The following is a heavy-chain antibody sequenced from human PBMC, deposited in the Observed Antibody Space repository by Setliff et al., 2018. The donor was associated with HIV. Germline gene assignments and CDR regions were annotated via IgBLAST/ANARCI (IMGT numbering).Heavy chain of an antibody. CDR3: ASGRKKNYDLFTGYYRILGVDFDY. CDR1: GYSFTSYW. J-gene: IGHJ4*02. D-gene: IGHD3-9*01. CDR2: IYPGDSDT. Sequence: GESLKISCKGSGYSFTSYWIGWVRQMPGKGLEWMGIIYPGDSDTRYSTSFQGQVTISADKSISTAYLQWSSLKASDTAMYYCASGRKKNYDLFTGYYRILGVDFDYWGQGTLVTVSS. V-gene: IGHV5-51*01.